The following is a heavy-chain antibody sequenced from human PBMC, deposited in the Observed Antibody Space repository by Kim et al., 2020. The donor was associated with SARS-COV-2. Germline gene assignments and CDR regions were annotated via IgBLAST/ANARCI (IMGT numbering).Heavy chain of an antibody. CDR1: GFTFSSYS. CDR2: ISSSSSTI. V-gene: IGHV3-48*02. CDR3: ARDPPTVTTSLGVYGMDV. J-gene: IGHJ6*02. D-gene: IGHD4-17*01. Sequence: GGSLRLSCAASGFTFSSYSMNWVRQAPGKGLEWVSYISSSSSTIYYADSVKGRFTISRDNAKNSLYLQMNSLRDEDTAVYYCARDPPTVTTSLGVYGMDVWGQGTTVTVSS.